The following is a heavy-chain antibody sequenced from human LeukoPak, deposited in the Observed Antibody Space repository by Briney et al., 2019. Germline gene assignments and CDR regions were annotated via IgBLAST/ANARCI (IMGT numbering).Heavy chain of an antibody. CDR1: GFTFSSYH. J-gene: IGHJ4*02. D-gene: IGHD5-18*01. V-gene: IGHV3-21*01. Sequence: GGSLRLSCEVSGFTFSSYHMNWVRQAPGKGLEWVSSIGSSGSYIYYADSLTGRFTISRDNAKNSLYLQMNSLRAEDTAMYYCARRATTERGHSYGLDFWGQGTLVAVSS. CDR2: IGSSGSYI. CDR3: ARRATTERGHSYGLDF.